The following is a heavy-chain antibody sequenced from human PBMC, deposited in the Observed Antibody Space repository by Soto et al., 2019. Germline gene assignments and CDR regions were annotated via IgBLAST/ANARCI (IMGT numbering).Heavy chain of an antibody. J-gene: IGHJ4*02. D-gene: IGHD3-3*01. Sequence: PVESLKISCKGSGYNFAGYWIAWVRQMPGKGLELIGIIYPSDSDTRYRPSFQGQVTISADKSISSAYLQWSSLRASDTAMYYCARGGVSTRTFDYWGQGTPVTVSS. CDR3: ARGGVSTRTFDY. CDR2: IYPSDSDT. CDR1: GYNFAGYW. V-gene: IGHV5-51*01.